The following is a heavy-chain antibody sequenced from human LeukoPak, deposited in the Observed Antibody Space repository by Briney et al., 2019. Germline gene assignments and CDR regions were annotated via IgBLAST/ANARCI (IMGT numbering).Heavy chain of an antibody. CDR3: ATATYYDILTGYYDY. V-gene: IGHV3-23*01. CDR1: GFTFSSYA. Sequence: GGSLRLSCAASGFTFSSYAMSWVRQAPGKGLEWVSTISGSGGNTYYADSVKGRFTISRDNSKNTLYLQMNSLRAEDTAVYYCATATYYDILTGYYDYWGQGTLVTVSS. J-gene: IGHJ4*02. CDR2: ISGSGGNT. D-gene: IGHD3-9*01.